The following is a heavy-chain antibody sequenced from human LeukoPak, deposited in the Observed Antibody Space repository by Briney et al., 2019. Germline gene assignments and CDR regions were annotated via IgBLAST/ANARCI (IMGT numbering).Heavy chain of an antibody. Sequence: ASVKVSCKASGYTFTSYGISWVRQAPGQGLEWMGWISAYNGNTNYPQKLQGRVTMTTDTSTTTAYMELRSLRSADTAVYYCARRGTAMVNIDYWGQGTLVTVSS. CDR2: ISAYNGNT. V-gene: IGHV1-18*01. CDR3: ARRGTAMVNIDY. J-gene: IGHJ4*02. D-gene: IGHD5-18*01. CDR1: GYTFTSYG.